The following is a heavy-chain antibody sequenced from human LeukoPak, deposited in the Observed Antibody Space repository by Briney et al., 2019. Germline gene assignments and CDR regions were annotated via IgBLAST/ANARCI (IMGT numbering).Heavy chain of an antibody. J-gene: IGHJ3*01. CDR3: ARDIEAPGIAFDF. CDR2: IKQDGSEK. V-gene: IGHV3-7*04. D-gene: IGHD6-13*01. CDR1: GFTFSSYW. Sequence: GGSLRLSCAASGFTFSSYWMNWVRQAPGKGLEWVANIKQDGSEKYYVDSVKGRFTISRDNAKNSLYLQMNSLRAEDTAVYYCARDIEAPGIAFDFWGQVTMVTVSS.